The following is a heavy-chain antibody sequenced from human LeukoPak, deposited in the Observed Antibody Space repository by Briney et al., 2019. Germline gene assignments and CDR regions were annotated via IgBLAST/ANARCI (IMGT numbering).Heavy chain of an antibody. CDR1: GGSISSGGYS. Sequence: SQTLSLTCAVSGGSISSGGYSWCWIRQPPGKGLEWIGYIYHSGSTYYNPSLKSRVTISVDRSKNQFSLKLSSVTAADTAVYYCARCDSHYFDYWGQGTLVTVSS. V-gene: IGHV4-30-2*01. CDR2: IYHSGST. D-gene: IGHD2-21*02. CDR3: ARCDSHYFDY. J-gene: IGHJ4*02.